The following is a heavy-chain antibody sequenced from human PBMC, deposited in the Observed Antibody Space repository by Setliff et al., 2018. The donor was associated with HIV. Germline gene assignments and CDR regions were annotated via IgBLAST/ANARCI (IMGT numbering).Heavy chain of an antibody. Sequence: SETLSLTCAVYGGSFSGYYWNWIRQPPGKGLEWIGEINHSGSTNYNPSLKSRFTISVDTSKNQFSLHLSSVTAADTAVYYGARGWGSSWYGFDYWGQGTLVTVSS. J-gene: IGHJ4*02. D-gene: IGHD6-13*01. CDR2: INHSGST. CDR1: GGSFSGYY. V-gene: IGHV4-34*01. CDR3: ARGWGSSWYGFDY.